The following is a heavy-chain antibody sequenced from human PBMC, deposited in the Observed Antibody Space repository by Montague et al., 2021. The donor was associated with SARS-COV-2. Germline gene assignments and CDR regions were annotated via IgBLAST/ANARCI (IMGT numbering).Heavy chain of an antibody. D-gene: IGHD3-10*01. CDR2: IYHSGGT. V-gene: IGHV4-39*07. CDR1: GGSISSGDYY. Sequence: SETLSLTCTVSGGSISSGDYYWNWIRQPPGKGLEWIGNIYHSGGTYYSPSLKSRVTVSVDTSKNQFSLRLSSVTAADTAVYYCARWYYGSGSYPHWGQGTLVTVSS. J-gene: IGHJ4*02. CDR3: ARWYYGSGSYPH.